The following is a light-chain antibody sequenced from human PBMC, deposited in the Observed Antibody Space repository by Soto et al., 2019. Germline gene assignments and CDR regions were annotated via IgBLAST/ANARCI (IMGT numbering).Light chain of an antibody. CDR3: QSYDATNQV. CDR1: SGSIASNY. V-gene: IGLV6-57*01. J-gene: IGLJ3*02. Sequence: NFMLTQPHSVSESPGKTVTISCTRRSGSIASNYVQWYQQRPGSSPTTVIYEDNQRPSGVPDRFSGSIDSSSNSASLTISGLETEDVADYYCQSYDATNQVFGGGTQLTVL. CDR2: EDN.